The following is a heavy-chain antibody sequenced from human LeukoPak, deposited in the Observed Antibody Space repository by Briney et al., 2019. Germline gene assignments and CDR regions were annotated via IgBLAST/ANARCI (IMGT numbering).Heavy chain of an antibody. V-gene: IGHV3-11*01. CDR2: ISSSGDTI. Sequence: GGSLRLSCAASGLTFSDYYMSWIRQAPGKGLEWVSYISSSGDTIYYADSVKGRFTISRDNAKNSLYLQMNSLRAEDTAVYYCARSTRRDSEIALAEYFQHWGQGTLVTVSS. J-gene: IGHJ1*01. CDR1: GLTFSDYY. D-gene: IGHD1-26*01. CDR3: ARSTRRDSEIALAEYFQH.